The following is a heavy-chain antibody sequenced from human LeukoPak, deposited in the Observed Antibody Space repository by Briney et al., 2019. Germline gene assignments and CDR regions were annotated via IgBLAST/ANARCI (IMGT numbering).Heavy chain of an antibody. D-gene: IGHD2-15*01. J-gene: IGHJ4*02. CDR2: ISGSGGST. CDR1: GFPFSSYD. V-gene: IGHV3-23*01. CDR3: AKVKWWLLWRGYYFDY. Sequence: GVPQRLPCAASGFPFSSYDMRCAPQAPGKGLEWVTAISGSGGSTYYSDSVKGRFTISRDNSKNTLYLQMNSLRAEDTAVYYCAKVKWWLLWRGYYFDYWGQGTLVTVSS.